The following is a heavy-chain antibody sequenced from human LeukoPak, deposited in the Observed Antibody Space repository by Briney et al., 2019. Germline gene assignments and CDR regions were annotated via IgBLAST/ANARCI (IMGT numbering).Heavy chain of an antibody. J-gene: IGHJ4*02. Sequence: ASVKVSCKASGYTFTSYYMHWVRQAPGQGLEWMGWISAYNGNTNYAQKLQGRVTMTTDTSTSTAYMELRSLRSDDTAVYYCARSGNSWYYDYWGQGTLVTVSS. CDR3: ARSGNSWYYDY. CDR2: ISAYNGNT. V-gene: IGHV1-18*04. D-gene: IGHD6-13*01. CDR1: GYTFTSYY.